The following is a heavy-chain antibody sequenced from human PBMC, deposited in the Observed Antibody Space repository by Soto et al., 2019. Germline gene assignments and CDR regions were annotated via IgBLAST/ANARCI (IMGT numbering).Heavy chain of an antibody. CDR3: ARTYYYDSSGSGVIDY. D-gene: IGHD3-22*01. CDR2: ISSSSSTI. J-gene: IGHJ4*02. CDR1: GSTLGSYS. Sequence: XGSLRLSCAASGSTLGSYSMNWVRQAPGKGLEWVSYISSSSSTIYYADSVKGRFTISRDNAKNSLYLQMNSLRDEDTAVYYCARTYYYDSSGSGVIDYWGQGNLVTVSS. V-gene: IGHV3-48*02.